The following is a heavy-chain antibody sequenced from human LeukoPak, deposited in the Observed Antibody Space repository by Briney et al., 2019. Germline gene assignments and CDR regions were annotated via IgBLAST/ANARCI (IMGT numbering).Heavy chain of an antibody. Sequence: PGGSLRLSCAASGFTFSSYWMSWVRQAPGKGLEWVANIKQDGSEKYYVDSVKGRFTISRDNAKNSLYLQMNSLRAKDTAVYYCARAHQTRITMVRGVIENYADYWGQGTLVTVSS. CDR1: GFTFSSYW. D-gene: IGHD3-10*01. CDR2: IKQDGSEK. V-gene: IGHV3-7*01. J-gene: IGHJ4*02. CDR3: ARAHQTRITMVRGVIENYADY.